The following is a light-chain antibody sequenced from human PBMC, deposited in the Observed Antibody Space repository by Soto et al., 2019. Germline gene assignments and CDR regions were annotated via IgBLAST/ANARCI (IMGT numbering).Light chain of an antibody. CDR1: SSNIGSKT. Sequence: QSVLTQPPSASGTPGQRATISCSGSSSNIGSKTVNWYQQLPGTAPKLLIYSNNERPSGVPDRFSGSKSGTSASLAISGLQSEDEADFYCAAWDDSLNAYVLGTGTKRTVL. CDR3: AAWDDSLNAYV. CDR2: SNN. V-gene: IGLV1-44*01. J-gene: IGLJ1*01.